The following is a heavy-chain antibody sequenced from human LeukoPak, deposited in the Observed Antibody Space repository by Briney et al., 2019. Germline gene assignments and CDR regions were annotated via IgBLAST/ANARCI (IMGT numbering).Heavy chain of an antibody. J-gene: IGHJ4*02. CDR2: MYHRGNT. CDR3: ARDGRCSGNSCYPFDY. V-gene: IGHV4-38-2*02. CDR1: GYSINSGYY. Sequence: SETLSLTCAVSGYSINSGYYWGWIRPPPGKGLEWIGSMYHRGNTYYNPSLESRVTISVDTSKNQFSLKLSSVTAADTAVYYCARDGRCSGNSCYPFDYWGQGTLVAVSS. D-gene: IGHD2-15*01.